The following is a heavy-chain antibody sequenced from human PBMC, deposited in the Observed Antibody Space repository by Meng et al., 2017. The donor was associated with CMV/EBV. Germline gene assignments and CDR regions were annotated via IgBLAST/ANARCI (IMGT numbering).Heavy chain of an antibody. CDR1: GYTFTSYG. CDR2: ISAYNGNT. Sequence: ASVKVSCKASGYTFTSYGISWVRQAPGQGLEWMGWISAYNGNTNYAQKLQGRVTMTTDTSTSTAYMELRSLRTDDTAVYYCARDGKAFCGGDCSPVTYYYYYGMDVWGQGTTVTVSS. CDR3: ARDGKAFCGGDCSPVTYYYYYGMDV. D-gene: IGHD2-21*01. V-gene: IGHV1-18*01. J-gene: IGHJ6*02.